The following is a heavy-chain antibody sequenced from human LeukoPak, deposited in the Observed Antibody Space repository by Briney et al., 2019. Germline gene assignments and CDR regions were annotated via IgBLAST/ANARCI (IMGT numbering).Heavy chain of an antibody. CDR1: GFTFSSYW. CDR3: AKDDNYIRFLS. V-gene: IGHV3-74*01. Sequence: GGSLRLSCVASGFTFSSYWMHWVRQDPGKGLVWVSRINGDGSTTTYADSVKGRFTISRDNAKNTLYLQMNSLRAEDTAVYYCAKDDNYIRFLSWGQGTLVTVSS. D-gene: IGHD3-16*01. J-gene: IGHJ5*02. CDR2: INGDGSTT.